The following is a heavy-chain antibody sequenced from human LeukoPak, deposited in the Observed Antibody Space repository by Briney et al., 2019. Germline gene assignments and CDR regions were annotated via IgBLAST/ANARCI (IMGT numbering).Heavy chain of an antibody. D-gene: IGHD3-10*01. CDR1: GYTFTVYY. CDR2: INPNNGRT. V-gene: IGHV1-2*02. J-gene: IGHJ4*02. Sequence: ASVKVSCKASGYTFTVYYIHWVRQAPGQGLEWMGWINPNNGRTNYAQKFQGRVTMTRDTSISTAYMELSSLRSDDTAVYYCARSGAYGSGSYLSYWGQGTLVTVSS. CDR3: ARSGAYGSGSYLSY.